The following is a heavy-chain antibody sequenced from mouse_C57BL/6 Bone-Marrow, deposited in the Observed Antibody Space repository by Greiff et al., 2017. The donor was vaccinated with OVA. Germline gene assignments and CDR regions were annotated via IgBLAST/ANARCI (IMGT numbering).Heavy chain of an antibody. V-gene: IGHV1-50*01. Sequence: QVHVKQPGAELVKPGASVKLSCKASGYTFTSYWMQWVNQRPGQGLEWIGELAPSDSYTNYNQKFKGNATLTVDTSFSTAYMQLSSLTSDDSAVDYCARRDYGLYAMDGLGQGASVTVSS. CDR2: LAPSDSYT. CDR1: GYTFTSYW. D-gene: IGHD1-1*01. CDR3: ARRDYGLYAMDG. J-gene: IGHJ4*01.